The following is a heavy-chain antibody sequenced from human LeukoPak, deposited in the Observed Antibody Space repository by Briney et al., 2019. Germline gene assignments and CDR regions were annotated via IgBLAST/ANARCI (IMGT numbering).Heavy chain of an antibody. CDR1: GGSISSSNW. Sequence: SGTLSLTCAVSGGSISSSNWWSWVRQPPGKGLEWIGSIYYSGSTYYNPSLKSRVTISVDTSKNQFSLKLSSVTAADTAVYYCASPLDVWGKGTTVTVSS. J-gene: IGHJ6*04. CDR3: ASPLDV. V-gene: IGHV4-4*02. CDR2: IYYSGST.